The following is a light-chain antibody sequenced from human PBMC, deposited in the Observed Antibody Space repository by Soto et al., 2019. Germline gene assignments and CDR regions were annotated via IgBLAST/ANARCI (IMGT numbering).Light chain of an antibody. J-gene: IGLJ2*01. Sequence: QSVLTQPPSVSGAPGQRVTISCTGSSSNIGAGYAVHWYQQLPGTAPKRLIYGNNNRPSGVTDRFSGSKSGTSASLAITGLQAEDEADYYCQSYDSSLSNVVFGGGTQLTV. CDR3: QSYDSSLSNVV. CDR1: SSNIGAGYA. CDR2: GNN. V-gene: IGLV1-40*01.